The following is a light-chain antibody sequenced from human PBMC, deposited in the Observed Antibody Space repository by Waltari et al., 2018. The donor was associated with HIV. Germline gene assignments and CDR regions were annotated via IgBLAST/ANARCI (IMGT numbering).Light chain of an antibody. V-gene: IGLV1-47*01. CDR2: SSN. CDR1: SSNIGSSY. J-gene: IGLJ1*01. CDR3: AAWDDSLSGYV. Sequence: QSVLTQPPSASGTPGQGVTISCSGSSSNIGSSYVYWYLQVPGTAPKLLIYSSNHRPSGVPDRFSGSKSGTSASLAISGLRSEDEADYYCAAWDDSLSGYVFGTGTKVTVL.